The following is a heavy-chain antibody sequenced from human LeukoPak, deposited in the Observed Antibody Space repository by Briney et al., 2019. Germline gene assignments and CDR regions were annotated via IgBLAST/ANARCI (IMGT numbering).Heavy chain of an antibody. V-gene: IGHV1-46*01. J-gene: IGHJ4*02. CDR2: INPSGGST. D-gene: IGHD3-3*01. CDR3: ARGGYDFWSARPYFDY. CDR1: GYTFTSYY. Sequence: ASVKVSCKASGYTFTSYYMHWVRQAPGQGLEWMGIINPSGGSTSCAQKFQGRVTMTRDTSTSTVYMELSSLRSEDTAVYYCARGGYDFWSARPYFDYWGQGTLVTVSS.